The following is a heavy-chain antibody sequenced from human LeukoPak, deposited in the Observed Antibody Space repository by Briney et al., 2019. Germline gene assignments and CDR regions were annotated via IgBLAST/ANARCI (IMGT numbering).Heavy chain of an antibody. CDR2: ISGSGGST. Sequence: GGSLRLSCAASGFTFSSYAMSWVRQAPGKGLEWVSAISGSGGSTYYADSVKGRFTISRDNSKNTLFLQMNSLRAEDTAIYYCANELSPVRVSQIDYWGQGTLVTVSS. V-gene: IGHV3-23*01. D-gene: IGHD2-2*01. CDR3: ANELSPVRVSQIDY. CDR1: GFTFSSYA. J-gene: IGHJ4*02.